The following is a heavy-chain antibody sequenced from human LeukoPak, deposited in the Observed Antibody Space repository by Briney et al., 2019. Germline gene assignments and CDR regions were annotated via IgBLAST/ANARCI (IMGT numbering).Heavy chain of an antibody. V-gene: IGHV3-23*01. J-gene: IGHJ4*02. CDR1: GFTFSSYA. Sequence: GGSLRLSCAASGFTFSSYAMSWVRQAPGKGLEWVSAISGSGGSTYYADSVKGRFTISRDNAENSLYLQMNSLRDGDTAFYYCARDHVGSGYYYFDSWGQGTLVTVSS. D-gene: IGHD3-22*01. CDR2: ISGSGGST. CDR3: ARDHVGSGYYYFDS.